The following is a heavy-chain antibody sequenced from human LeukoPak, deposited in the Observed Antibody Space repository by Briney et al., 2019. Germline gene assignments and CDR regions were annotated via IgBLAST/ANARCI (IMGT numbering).Heavy chain of an antibody. CDR2: IKQDGSET. CDR1: GFTFSNYW. CDR3: ARDFWGAYRVDFYGY. D-gene: IGHD3-3*01. Sequence: GGSLRLSCAASGFTFSNYWMSWVRRAPGKGLEWVANIKQDGSETYYVDSVRGRFTISRDNAKNSLYLQMNSLRADDTAIYYCARDFWGAYRVDFYGYWGQGALVTVSS. V-gene: IGHV3-7*01. J-gene: IGHJ4*02.